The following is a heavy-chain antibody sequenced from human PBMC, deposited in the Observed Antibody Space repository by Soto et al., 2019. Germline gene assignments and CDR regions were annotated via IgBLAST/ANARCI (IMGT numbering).Heavy chain of an antibody. V-gene: IGHV3-49*03. CDR1: GFTFGDYA. CDR2: IRSKAYGGTT. J-gene: IGHJ6*03. CDR3: TRESITMVRGVMGYYYYMDV. D-gene: IGHD3-10*01. Sequence: GGSLRLSCTASGFTFGDYAMSWFRQAPGKGLEWVGFIRSKAYGGTTEYAASVKGRFTISRDDSKSIAYLQMNSLKTEDTAVYYCTRESITMVRGVMGYYYYMDVWGKGTTVTVSS.